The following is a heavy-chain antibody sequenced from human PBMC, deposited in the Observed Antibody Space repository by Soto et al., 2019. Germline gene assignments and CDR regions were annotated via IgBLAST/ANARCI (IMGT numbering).Heavy chain of an antibody. CDR3: ARDAEYSSGFAY. Sequence: QVHLVESGGGVVLPARSLRLSCVASGFIFNSYGFHWVRQAPGRGLEWVAAISYDGNDKNYADSVKGRFTISRDNSNNTLFLQMDSLKPEDTALYYCARDAEYSSGFAYWGQGSLVTVSS. V-gene: IGHV3-30-3*01. D-gene: IGHD6-6*01. CDR2: ISYDGNDK. J-gene: IGHJ4*02. CDR1: GFIFNSYG.